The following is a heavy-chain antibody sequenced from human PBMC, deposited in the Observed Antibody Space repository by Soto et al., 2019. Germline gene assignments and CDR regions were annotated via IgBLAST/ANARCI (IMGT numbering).Heavy chain of an antibody. D-gene: IGHD3-22*01. CDR2: INAGNGNT. Sequence: ASVKVSCKAFGYPFTNNAMHWLRQAPGQSLEWLGWINAGNGNTRYSQRFQGRVTITRDTSASIVYMELSSLRSEDTAVYYCVRATYFSDSSGYTRCLDYWGQGTLVTVSS. CDR3: VRATYFSDSSGYTRCLDY. V-gene: IGHV1-3*01. J-gene: IGHJ4*02. CDR1: GYPFTNNA.